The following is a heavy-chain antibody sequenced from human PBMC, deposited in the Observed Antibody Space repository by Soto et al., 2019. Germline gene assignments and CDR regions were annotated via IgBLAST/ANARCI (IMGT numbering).Heavy chain of an antibody. CDR1: SVSISSSNW. CDR2: IYHSGST. J-gene: IGHJ4*02. CDR3: AGGRSSWFLLFDY. Sequence: SETLSLTCAVSSVSISSSNWWSWVRQPPGKGLEWIGEIYHSGSTNYNPSLKSRVTISVDKSKNQFSLKLSSVTAADTAVYYCAGGRSSWFLLFDYWGQGTLVTVSS. D-gene: IGHD6-13*01. V-gene: IGHV4-4*02.